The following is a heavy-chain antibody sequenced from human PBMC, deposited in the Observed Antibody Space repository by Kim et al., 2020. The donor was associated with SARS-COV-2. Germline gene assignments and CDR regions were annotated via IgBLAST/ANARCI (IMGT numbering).Heavy chain of an antibody. V-gene: IGHV1-46*01. CDR2: FTPSGGNT. J-gene: IGHJ4*02. Sequence: ASVKVSCKASGYAFITSHIHWVRQVPGQGLEWMGMFTPSGGNTAFAQRFQGRVTMAGDTSTSTAYMELSSLRSEDTAVYYCGRDLHNVWCIDHWGQGTLVTVSS. D-gene: IGHD3-16*01. CDR1: GYAFITSH. CDR3: GRDLHNVWCIDH.